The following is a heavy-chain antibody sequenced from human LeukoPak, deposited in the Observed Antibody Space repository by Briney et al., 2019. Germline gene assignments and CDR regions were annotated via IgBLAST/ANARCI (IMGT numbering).Heavy chain of an antibody. V-gene: IGHV3-7*01. J-gene: IGHJ4*02. CDR2: INQGGSEK. CDR1: GFRFSDYR. D-gene: IGHD2-15*01. CDR3: ARDGVAAGLYFDS. Sequence: GGSLRLSCAASGFRFSDYRMNWVRQAPGKGLEWVASINQGGSEKHYVDSLRGRFTISRDNAKNSLYLQMSSLRVVDTAVYYCARDGVAAGLYFDSWGQGTLVTVSS.